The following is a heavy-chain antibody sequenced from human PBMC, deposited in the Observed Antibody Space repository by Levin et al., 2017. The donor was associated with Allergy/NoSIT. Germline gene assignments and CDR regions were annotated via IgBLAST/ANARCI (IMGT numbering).Heavy chain of an antibody. CDR2: INHSGST. CDR1: GGSFSGYY. CDR3: ARGHWGYDRRGLGY. J-gene: IGHJ4*02. D-gene: IGHD5-12*01. V-gene: IGHV4-34*01. Sequence: PSETLSLTCAVYGGSFSGYYWSWIRQPPGKGLEWIGEINHSGSTNYNPSLKSRVTISVDTSKNQFSLKLSSVTAADTAVYYCARGHWGYDRRGLGYWGQGTLVTVSA.